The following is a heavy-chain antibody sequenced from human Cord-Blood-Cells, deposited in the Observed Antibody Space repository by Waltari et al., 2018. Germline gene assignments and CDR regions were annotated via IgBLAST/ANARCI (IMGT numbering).Heavy chain of an antibody. CDR3: ARDQGSYSPFIDY. Sequence: QVQLVQSGAEVKKPGASVKVSCKASGYTFTGYYMHWVRQAPGQGLEWMGWINPSSGGTNYAKKFQGRVTMTRDTSISTAYMELSRLRSDDTAVYYCARDQGSYSPFIDYWGQGTLVTVSS. D-gene: IGHD1-26*01. CDR2: INPSSGGT. V-gene: IGHV1-2*02. J-gene: IGHJ4*02. CDR1: GYTFTGYY.